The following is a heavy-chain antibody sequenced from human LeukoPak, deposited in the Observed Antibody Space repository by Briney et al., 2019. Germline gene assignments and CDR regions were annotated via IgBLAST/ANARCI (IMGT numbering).Heavy chain of an antibody. J-gene: IGHJ5*02. CDR3: ARHWAYDISTGYPNHNWFDP. V-gene: IGHV4-34*01. D-gene: IGHD3/OR15-3a*01. Sequence: SETLSLTCAVYGGSFSGYYWSWIRQPPGKGLEWIGEINHSGSTNYNPSLKSRVTISVDTSKNQFSLELSSVTAADTAVYFCARHWAYDISTGYPNHNWFDPWGQGTLVTVSS. CDR2: INHSGST. CDR1: GGSFSGYY.